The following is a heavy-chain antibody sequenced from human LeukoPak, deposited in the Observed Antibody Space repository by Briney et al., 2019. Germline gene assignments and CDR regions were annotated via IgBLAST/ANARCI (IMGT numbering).Heavy chain of an antibody. D-gene: IGHD6-19*01. CDR1: GFTFSSYS. V-gene: IGHV3-48*01. CDR2: ISSSSSTI. Sequence: GGSLRLSCAASGFTFSSYSMTWVRQAPGKGLEWVSYISSSSSTIYYADSVKGRFTISRDNAKNSLYLQMNSLRAEDTAVYYCARVGAVAGIDYWGQGTLVTVSS. J-gene: IGHJ4*02. CDR3: ARVGAVAGIDY.